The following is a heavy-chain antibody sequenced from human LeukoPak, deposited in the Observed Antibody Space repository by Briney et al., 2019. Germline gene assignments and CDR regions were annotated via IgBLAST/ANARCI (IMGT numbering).Heavy chain of an antibody. D-gene: IGHD3-10*01. CDR3: ARVGGSGSY. V-gene: IGHV3-7*01. CDR1: GFTLSSYW. Sequence: GGSLRLSCAASGFTLSSYWMSWVRQAPGKGLEWVANIKEDGSEKYYVNSVKGRFTISRDNAKNSLYLQMNSLRAEDTAVYYCARVGGSGSYWGQGTLVTVSS. CDR2: IKEDGSEK. J-gene: IGHJ4*02.